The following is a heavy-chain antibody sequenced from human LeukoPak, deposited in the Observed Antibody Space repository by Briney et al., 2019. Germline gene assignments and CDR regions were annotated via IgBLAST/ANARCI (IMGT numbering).Heavy chain of an antibody. CDR1: GLIFSNVA. D-gene: IGHD4-23*01. CDR3: AVRERYYGGNSGPHYLDY. Sequence: GGSLRLSCAASGLIFSNVAMSWVRQAPGKGLEWVSAISGSGSNTYYADSVKGRFTISRDNSKNTLCLLMNSLTAEDRTIFYFAVRERYYGGNSGPHYLDYWGQGALVTVSS. CDR2: ISGSGSNT. J-gene: IGHJ4*02. V-gene: IGHV3-23*01.